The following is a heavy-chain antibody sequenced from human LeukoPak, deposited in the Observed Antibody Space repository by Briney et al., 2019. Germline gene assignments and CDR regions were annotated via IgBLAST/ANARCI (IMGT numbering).Heavy chain of an antibody. CDR3: ARYGLGAHAFDI. V-gene: IGHV3-66*01. D-gene: IGHD3/OR15-3a*01. J-gene: IGHJ3*02. CDR1: GFTVSSNY. Sequence: GGSLRLSCAASGFTVSSNYMTWVRQAPGKGLERASVIYSGGNTYYADSVKGRFSISRDNSKNTVYLQMNSLRAEDTAVYYCARYGLGAHAFDIWGQGTMVTVSS. CDR2: IYSGGNT.